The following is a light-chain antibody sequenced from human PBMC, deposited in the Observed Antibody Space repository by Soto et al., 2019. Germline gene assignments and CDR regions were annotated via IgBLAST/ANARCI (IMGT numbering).Light chain of an antibody. CDR2: DAS. CDR1: QSVSSSS. Sequence: EIVLTQSPATLSLSPGERATLSCGASQSVSSSSLAWYQQKPGLAPRLLIYDASSRATGIPDRFSGSGSGTIFTITFNSLDPEDTPVYYSRQHRRSPYTFGQGTKLEIQ. J-gene: IGKJ2*01. CDR3: RQHRRSPYT. V-gene: IGKV3D-20*01.